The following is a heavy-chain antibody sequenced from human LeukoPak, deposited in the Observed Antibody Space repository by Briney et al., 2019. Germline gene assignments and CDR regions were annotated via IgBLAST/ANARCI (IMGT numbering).Heavy chain of an antibody. CDR2: YASGTT. D-gene: IGHD7-27*01. Sequence: SETLSLTCAVSGYSISRGYSWGWIRQPAGKGLEWIGRYASGTTTHNPSLKSQFTMSIDTSKNQVSLKLTSVTAADTAVYYCATGDHSFDNWGQGTLVTVTP. V-gene: IGHV4-4*07. J-gene: IGHJ4*02. CDR3: ATGDHSFDN. CDR1: GYSISRGYS.